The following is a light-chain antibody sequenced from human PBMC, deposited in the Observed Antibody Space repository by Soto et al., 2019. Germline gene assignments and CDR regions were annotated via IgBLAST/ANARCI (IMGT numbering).Light chain of an antibody. CDR1: QSVSSSF. CDR3: QQYASAVT. Sequence: EIVLTQSPGSLSLSPGERATLSCRASQSVSSSFFAWYQQKPGQAPRLLIYGASSRSTGIPDRFSGSGSGTDFTLTIIRLEHDDVAVYYCQQYASAVTFGQGTKVEIK. CDR2: GAS. V-gene: IGKV3-20*01. J-gene: IGKJ1*01.